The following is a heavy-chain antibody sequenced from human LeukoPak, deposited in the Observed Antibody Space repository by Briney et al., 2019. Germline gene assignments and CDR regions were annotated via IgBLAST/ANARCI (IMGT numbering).Heavy chain of an antibody. D-gene: IGHD3-10*01. J-gene: IGHJ5*01. Sequence: GGSLRLYCAASGFTFSSYSMNWVRQAPGQGLEWVSYISTSSSTIYYADSVKGRFTISRDNAKNSLYLQMNSLRDEDTAVYYCARGGVLYYGSGSYYYDSWGKGTLVTV. CDR3: ARGGVLYYGSGSYYYDS. CDR2: ISTSSSTI. V-gene: IGHV3-48*02. CDR1: GFTFSSYS.